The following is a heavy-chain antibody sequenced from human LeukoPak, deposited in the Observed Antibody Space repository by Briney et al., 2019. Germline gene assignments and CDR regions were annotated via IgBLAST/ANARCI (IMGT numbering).Heavy chain of an antibody. CDR1: GYTFTGYY. CDR3: ARDRWVTAAPRLDY. Sequence: VASVKVSCKASGYTFTGYYMHWVRQAPGQGLEWMGWINPNSGGTNYAQKFQGRVTMTRDTSISTAYMELSRLRSDDTAVYYCARDRWVTAAPRLDYWGQGTLVTVSS. CDR2: INPNSGGT. V-gene: IGHV1-2*02. J-gene: IGHJ4*02. D-gene: IGHD2-21*02.